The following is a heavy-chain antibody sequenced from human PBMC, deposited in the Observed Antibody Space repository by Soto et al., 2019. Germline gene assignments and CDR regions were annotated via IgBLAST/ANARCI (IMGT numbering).Heavy chain of an antibody. CDR1: GFTFSSYS. CDR3: ARDPCSGGSCYSDD. Sequence: GGSLRLSCAASGFTFSSYSMNWVRQAPGKGLEWVSSISSSSSYIYYADSVKGRFTISRDNAKNSLYLQMNSLRAEDTAVYYCARDPCSGGSCYSDDWGQGTLVTVSS. V-gene: IGHV3-21*01. D-gene: IGHD2-15*01. CDR2: ISSSSSYI. J-gene: IGHJ4*02.